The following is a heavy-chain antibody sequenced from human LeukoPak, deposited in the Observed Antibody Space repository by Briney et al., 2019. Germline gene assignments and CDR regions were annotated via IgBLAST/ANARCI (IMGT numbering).Heavy chain of an antibody. CDR2: ISSNGDNT. CDR3: VRGTGY. V-gene: IGHV3-64D*06. J-gene: IGHJ4*02. Sequence: TGGSLRLSCSVSGFTFSTYFMHWVRQAPGKGLEYVSAISSNGDNTYYADSVKGRFTISRDNSKNTLYLQMSSLRADDTAVYYCVRGTGYWGQGTLVTVSS. CDR1: GFTFSTYF.